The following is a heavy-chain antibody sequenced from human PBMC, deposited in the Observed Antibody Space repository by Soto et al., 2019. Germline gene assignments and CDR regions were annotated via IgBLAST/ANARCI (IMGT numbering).Heavy chain of an antibody. CDR3: ARQGTSRGSDYAAFDF. J-gene: IGHJ4*02. D-gene: IGHD3-10*01. V-gene: IGHV1-3*01. CDR1: GYTFTSYA. Sequence: ASVKVSCKAYGYTFTSYAMHWVRQAPGQRLEWMGWINAGNGNTKYSQKFQGRVTITRDTSASTAYLQWSSLEAADTAIYYCARQGTSRGSDYAAFDFWGPGTLVTVSS. CDR2: INAGNGNT.